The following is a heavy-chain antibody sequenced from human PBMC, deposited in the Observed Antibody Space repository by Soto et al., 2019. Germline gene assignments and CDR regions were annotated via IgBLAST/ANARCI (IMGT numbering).Heavy chain of an antibody. CDR3: VRQGYGALHGLVDV. J-gene: IGHJ6*02. V-gene: IGHV4-30-4*01. CDR1: GGSISSGDYY. CDR2: VNDRWGS. D-gene: IGHD1-26*01. Sequence: PSETLSLTCTVSGGSISSGDYYWSWIRQPPGKGLEWIGYVNDRWGSHYNPSLKSRVAISLDTSKSQFSLKMTSVTATDTAVYYCVRQGYGALHGLVDVWTQGTTVTVSS.